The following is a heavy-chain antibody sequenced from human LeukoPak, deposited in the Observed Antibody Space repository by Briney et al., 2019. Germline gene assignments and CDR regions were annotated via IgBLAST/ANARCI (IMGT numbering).Heavy chain of an antibody. CDR1: GFTFSDYY. CDR2: ISSSGSTI. Sequence: GGSLRLSCAASGFTFSDYYMSWIRQAPGKGLEWVSYISSSGSTIYYADSVKGRFTISRDNAKNSLYLQMNSLRAEDTAVYYCARDPITIFGVVKGGEWGQGTLVTVSS. V-gene: IGHV3-11*04. CDR3: ARDPITIFGVVKGGE. D-gene: IGHD3-3*01. J-gene: IGHJ4*02.